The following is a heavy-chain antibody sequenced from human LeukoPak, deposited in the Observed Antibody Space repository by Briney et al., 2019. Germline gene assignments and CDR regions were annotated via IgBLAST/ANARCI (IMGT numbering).Heavy chain of an antibody. CDR2: INHSGST. J-gene: IGHJ4*02. V-gene: IGHV4-34*01. D-gene: IGHD3-9*01. Sequence: SETLSLTCAVYGGSFSGYYWSWIRQPPGKGLEWIGEINHSGSTNYNPSLKSRVTISVDTSKNQFSLKLSSVTAADTAVYYCAGEVLRYFVRTEDNPVDYWGQGTLVTVSS. CDR3: AGEVLRYFVRTEDNPVDY. CDR1: GGSFSGYY.